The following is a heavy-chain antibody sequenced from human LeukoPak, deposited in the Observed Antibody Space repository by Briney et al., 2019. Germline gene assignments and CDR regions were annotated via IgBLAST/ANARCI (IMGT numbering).Heavy chain of an antibody. Sequence: GGSLRLSCAASGFTFSAYGMNWVRQAPGKGLEWVSRISNNDDSTHYVDSVKGRLTISRDNSKNTLYLQMNSLRVEDTALYFCAKAEYDILTAFDYWGQGTLVTVSS. V-gene: IGHV3-23*01. CDR2: ISNNDDST. CDR3: AKAEYDILTAFDY. J-gene: IGHJ4*02. CDR1: GFTFSAYG. D-gene: IGHD3-9*01.